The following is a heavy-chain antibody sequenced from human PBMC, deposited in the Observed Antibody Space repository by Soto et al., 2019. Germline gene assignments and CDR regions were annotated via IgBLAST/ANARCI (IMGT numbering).Heavy chain of an antibody. V-gene: IGHV5-10-1*01. D-gene: IGHD6-13*01. CDR1: GYSFTSYW. Sequence: GESLKISCKGSGYSFTSYWISWVRQMPGKGLEWMGRIDPSDSYTNYSPSFQGHVTISADKSISTAYLQWSSLKASDTAMYCCARQLLDSYSSSSMAWFDPWGQGTLVTVS. CDR3: ARQLLDSYSSSSMAWFDP. J-gene: IGHJ5*02. CDR2: IDPSDSYT.